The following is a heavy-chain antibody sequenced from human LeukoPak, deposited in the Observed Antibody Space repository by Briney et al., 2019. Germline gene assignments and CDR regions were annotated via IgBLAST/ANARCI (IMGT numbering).Heavy chain of an antibody. CDR2: ISGSGGST. CDR3: SSVSGGKYYFDY. D-gene: IGHD2-8*02. V-gene: IGHV3-23*01. J-gene: IGHJ4*02. CDR1: GFTFSSYG. Sequence: PGGSLRLSCAASGFTFSSYGMSWVRQAPGKGLEWVSAISGSGGSTYYADSVKGRFTISRDNSKNTLYLQMNSLRAEDTAVYYCSSVSGGKYYFDYWGQGTLVTVSS.